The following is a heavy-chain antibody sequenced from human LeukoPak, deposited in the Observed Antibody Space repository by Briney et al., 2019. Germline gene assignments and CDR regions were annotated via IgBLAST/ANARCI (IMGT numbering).Heavy chain of an antibody. Sequence: SETLSLTCTVSGGSISSYYWSWIRQPPGKGLEWIGYIYYSGSTNYNPSLKSRVTISVDTSKNQFSLKLSSVTAADTAVYYCAKDLGSVVTPPSLDYWGQGTLVTVSS. V-gene: IGHV4-59*01. D-gene: IGHD4-23*01. CDR1: GGSISSYY. CDR2: IYYSGST. J-gene: IGHJ4*02. CDR3: AKDLGSVVTPPSLDY.